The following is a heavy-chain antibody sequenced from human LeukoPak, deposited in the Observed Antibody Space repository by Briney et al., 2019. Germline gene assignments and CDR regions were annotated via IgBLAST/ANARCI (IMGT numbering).Heavy chain of an antibody. CDR3: AKTQLSGSFSYYFDY. V-gene: IGHV3-23*01. Sequence: PGGSLRLSCAASGFTFSSYAMSWVRQAPGKGLEWVSAISGSGGSTYYADSVKGRFTISRDNSKNTLYLQMNSLRAEDTAVYYCAKTQLSGSFSYYFDYWGQGTLVTVSS. CDR2: ISGSGGST. D-gene: IGHD1-26*01. J-gene: IGHJ4*02. CDR1: GFTFSSYA.